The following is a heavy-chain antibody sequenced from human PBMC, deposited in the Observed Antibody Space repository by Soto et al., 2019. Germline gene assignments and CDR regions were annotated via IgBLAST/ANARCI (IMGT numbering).Heavy chain of an antibody. CDR3: ARAYGMVRGGRYYYYYMDV. J-gene: IGHJ6*03. CDR1: GGSFSGYY. V-gene: IGHV4-34*01. Sequence: QVQLQQWGAGLLKPSETLSLTCAVYGGSFSGYYWSWIRQPPGKGLEWIGEINHSGSTNYNPSLKSRVTISVDTXXNQFSXXXXXXXXXXXAVYYCARAYGMVRGGRYYYYYMDVWCKGTTVTVSS. D-gene: IGHD3-10*01. CDR2: INHSGST.